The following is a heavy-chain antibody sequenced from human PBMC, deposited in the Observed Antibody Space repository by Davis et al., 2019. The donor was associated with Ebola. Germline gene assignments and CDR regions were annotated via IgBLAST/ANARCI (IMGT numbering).Heavy chain of an antibody. CDR1: GGTFSSYS. V-gene: IGHV1-69*13. J-gene: IGHJ4*02. D-gene: IGHD3-3*01. CDR3: ARDVRDVGGIGNEFWSGLYYFDY. Sequence: SVKVSCKASGGTFSSYSISWVRQAPGQGLEWMGGILPVSGTSNYAQKFQGRVTITADESTNTAYMELSSLRSEDTAVYYCARDVRDVGGIGNEFWSGLYYFDYWGQGTLVTVSS. CDR2: ILPVSGTS.